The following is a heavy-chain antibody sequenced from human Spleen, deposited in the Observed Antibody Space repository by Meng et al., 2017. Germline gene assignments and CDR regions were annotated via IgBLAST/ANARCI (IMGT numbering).Heavy chain of an antibody. D-gene: IGHD3-10*01. CDR1: GDSISSSDSY. J-gene: IGHJ4*02. CDR3: ARRDYYGPSGY. CDR2: IGHSGFT. Sequence: QVQLQESGPGLVKPSETLSLTCSVSGDSISSSDSYWGWIRQSPGKGLEWVGSIGHSGFTYYTPSLESRVTVSVDTSRSQFSLELTSVTAADTAVYYCARRDYYGPSGYWGQGTLVTVSS. V-gene: IGHV4-39*01.